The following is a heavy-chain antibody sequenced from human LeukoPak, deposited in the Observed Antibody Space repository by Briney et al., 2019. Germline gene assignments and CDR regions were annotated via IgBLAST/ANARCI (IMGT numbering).Heavy chain of an antibody. V-gene: IGHV4-59*01. D-gene: IGHD5-12*01. CDR1: GGSISSYY. CDR2: IYYSGST. CDR3: ARGGYRENYYFDY. J-gene: IGHJ4*02. Sequence: SETLPLTCTVSGGSISSYYWSWIRQPPGKGLEWIGYIYYSGSTNYNPSLKSRVTISVDTSKNQFSLKLSSVTAADTAVYYCARGGYRENYYFDYWGQGTLVTVSS.